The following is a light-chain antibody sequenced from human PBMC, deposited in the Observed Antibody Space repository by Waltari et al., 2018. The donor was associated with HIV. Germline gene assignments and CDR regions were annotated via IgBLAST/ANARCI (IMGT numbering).Light chain of an antibody. Sequence: EIILTQSPETLSVSLGDRSAIHCKSEERFFSSSKNVDLFAWYQHNPGHPPKLIFSRASTRASGVPARFTASGSRTDFTLTIDDLRADDVGFYFCQQYYSTPTFGRGTQL. V-gene: IGKV4-1*01. CDR3: QQYYSTPT. CDR1: ERFFSSSKNVDL. CDR2: RAS. J-gene: IGKJ5*01.